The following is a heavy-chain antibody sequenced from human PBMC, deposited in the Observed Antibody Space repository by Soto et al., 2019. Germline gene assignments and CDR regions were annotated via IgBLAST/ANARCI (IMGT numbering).Heavy chain of an antibody. Sequence: SVKVSCKASGGTFSSYAISWVRQAPGQGLEWMGGIIPIFGTANYAQKFQGRVTITADESTSTAYMELSSLRSEDTAVYYCARGGYRYTNNDYYYYYGMDVWGQGTTVTVSS. CDR3: ARGGYRYTNNDYYYYYGMDV. V-gene: IGHV1-69*13. J-gene: IGHJ6*02. CDR2: IIPIFGTA. D-gene: IGHD5-18*01. CDR1: GGTFSSYA.